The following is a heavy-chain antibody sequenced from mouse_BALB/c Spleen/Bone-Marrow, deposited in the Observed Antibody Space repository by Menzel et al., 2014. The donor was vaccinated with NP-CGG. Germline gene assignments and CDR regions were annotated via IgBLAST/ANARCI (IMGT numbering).Heavy chain of an antibody. CDR3: ARGDGNYGGAMDY. Sequence: EVKLMESGPGLVKPSQSLSLTCSVTGYSITSGYYWNWIRRSPGNKLEWMGYISYDGSNNYNPSLKNRISITRDTSKNQFFLKLNSVTTEDTATYYCARGDGNYGGAMDYWGQGTSVTVSS. D-gene: IGHD2-1*01. J-gene: IGHJ4*01. CDR2: ISYDGSN. CDR1: GYSITSGYY. V-gene: IGHV3-6*02.